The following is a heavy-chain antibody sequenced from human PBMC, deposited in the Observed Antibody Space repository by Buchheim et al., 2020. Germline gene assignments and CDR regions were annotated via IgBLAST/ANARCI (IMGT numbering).Heavy chain of an antibody. CDR2: IYWDDDK. J-gene: IGHJ6*02. D-gene: IGHD3-3*01. CDR3: ANSMTYYEFWSGWGRVTDYYYGMDV. V-gene: IGHV2-5*02. CDR1: GFSLSTSGVG. Sequence: QITLKESGPTLVKPTQTLTLTCTFSGFSLSTSGVGVGWIRPPPGKALEWLALIYWDDDKLYSPSLKSRLTITKDTSKNQVVPTMTNMDPMNTATYYCANSMTYYEFWSGWGRVTDYYYGMDVWGQGTT.